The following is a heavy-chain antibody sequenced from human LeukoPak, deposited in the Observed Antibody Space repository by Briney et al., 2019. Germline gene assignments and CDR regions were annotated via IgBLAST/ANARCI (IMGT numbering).Heavy chain of an antibody. CDR2: INPNSGGT. CDR1: GYTFTGYY. Sequence: ASVKVSCKASGYTFTGYYMHWVRQAPGQGLEWMGWINPNSGGTNYAQKFQGRVTMTRDTSISTAYMELSRLRSDDTAVYYCARDTDGYNFNWFDPWGHGTQVTVSS. J-gene: IGHJ5*02. D-gene: IGHD5-24*01. CDR3: ARDTDGYNFNWFDP. V-gene: IGHV1-2*02.